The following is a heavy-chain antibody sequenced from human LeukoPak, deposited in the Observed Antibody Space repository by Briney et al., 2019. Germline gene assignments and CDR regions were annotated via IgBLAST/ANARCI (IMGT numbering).Heavy chain of an antibody. J-gene: IGHJ4*02. D-gene: IGHD2-2*01. CDR3: ARDCGTTICDALY. V-gene: IGHV1-18*01. CDR1: GYTFTSYG. Sequence: ASVKVSCKASGYTFTSYGISWVRQAPGQGLGWMGWISAYNGNTNYAQTVQGRVTMTTDTSTNTAYIELRSVRSDDTAVYYCARDCGTTICDALYWGQGTLVTVSS. CDR2: ISAYNGNT.